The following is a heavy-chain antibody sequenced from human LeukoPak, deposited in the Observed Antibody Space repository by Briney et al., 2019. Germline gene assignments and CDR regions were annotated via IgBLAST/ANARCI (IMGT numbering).Heavy chain of an antibody. V-gene: IGHV3-30-3*01. CDR1: GFTFSSYA. CDR3: ASAPRLEWLLSDFDY. J-gene: IGHJ4*02. D-gene: IGHD3-3*01. CDR2: ISYDGSNK. Sequence: GRSLRLSCAASGFTFSSYAMHWVRQAPGKGLERVAVISYDGSNKYYADSVKGRFTISRDNSKNTLYLQMNSLRAEDTAVYYCASAPRLEWLLSDFDYWGQGTLVTVSS.